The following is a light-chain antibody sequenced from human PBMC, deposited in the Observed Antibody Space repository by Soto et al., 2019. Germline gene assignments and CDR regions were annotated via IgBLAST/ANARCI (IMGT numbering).Light chain of an antibody. V-gene: IGLV2-14*01. CDR2: EVS. CDR3: SSYTSSSTQV. J-gene: IGLJ1*01. Sequence: QSVLTQPASVSGSPGQSITISCTGTSSDVGGYNYVSWYQQHPGKAPKLMIYEVSNRPSGVSNRFSGSKSGNTASLTISGLQAEDEADYYCSSYTSSSTQVVGTGT. CDR1: SSDVGGYNY.